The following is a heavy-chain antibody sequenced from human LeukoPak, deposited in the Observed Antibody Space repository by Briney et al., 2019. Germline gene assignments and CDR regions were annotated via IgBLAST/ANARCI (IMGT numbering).Heavy chain of an antibody. J-gene: IGHJ4*02. CDR3: ARDQGYDSSDGFDY. CDR2: IIPIFGTA. Sequence: GASVKVSCKASGYTFSSYAISWVRQAPGQGLEWMGGIIPIFGTANYAQKFQGRVTITADESTSTAYMELSSLRSEDTAVYYCARDQGYDSSDGFDYWGQGTLVTVSS. CDR1: GYTFSSYA. V-gene: IGHV1-69*13. D-gene: IGHD3-22*01.